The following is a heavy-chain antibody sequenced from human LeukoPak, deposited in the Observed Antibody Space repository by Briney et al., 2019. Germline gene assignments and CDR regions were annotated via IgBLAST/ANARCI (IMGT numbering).Heavy chain of an antibody. V-gene: IGHV3-23*01. D-gene: IGHD3-22*01. J-gene: IGHJ4*02. CDR1: GFTFRGYD. CDR3: AKVKDTSGSRFDY. Sequence: GGSLRLSCAASGFTFRGYDMSWVRHAPGKGLELVSDITGTGGNTYYADSVKGRFTISRDNSKNTLYLQMNSLRDEDTAVYYCAKVKDTSGSRFDYWGQGTLVTVSS. CDR2: ITGTGGNT.